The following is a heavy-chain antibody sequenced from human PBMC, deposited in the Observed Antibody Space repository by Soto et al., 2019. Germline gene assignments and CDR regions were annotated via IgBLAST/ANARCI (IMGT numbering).Heavy chain of an antibody. CDR3: AKFTEPGYSSIWYYFEY. Sequence: VGSLRLSCVGSGFTFSGYSMAWVRQAPGRGLEWVASISSRSTNIDYADSVKGRFTISRDNAKNLVSLQMSSLRGEDTALYYCAKFTEPGYSSIWYYFEYWGPGTPVTVSS. J-gene: IGHJ4*02. D-gene: IGHD6-19*01. V-gene: IGHV3-21*06. CDR1: GFTFSGYS. CDR2: ISSRSTNI.